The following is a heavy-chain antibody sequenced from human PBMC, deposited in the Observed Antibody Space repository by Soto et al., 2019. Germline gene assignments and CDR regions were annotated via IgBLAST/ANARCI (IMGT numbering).Heavy chain of an antibody. Sequence: GVSLRLSCAASGFTFSSYAMSWVRQAPGKGLEWVSAISGSGGSTYYADSVKGRFTISRDNSKNTLYLQMNSLRAEDTAVYYCAKGGEYTIFGNYFDYWGQGTLVTVSS. CDR3: AKGGEYTIFGNYFDY. CDR2: ISGSGGST. CDR1: GFTFSSYA. V-gene: IGHV3-23*01. D-gene: IGHD3-3*01. J-gene: IGHJ4*02.